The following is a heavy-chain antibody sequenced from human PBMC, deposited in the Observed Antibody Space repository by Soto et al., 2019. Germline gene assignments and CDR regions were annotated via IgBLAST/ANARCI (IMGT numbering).Heavy chain of an antibody. Sequence: PGGSLRLSCAGSGFTFSDYAMTWISQAPGKGMAWVSTTRSNGEYTYYGDPAKGRFTASRDNSKNTLDVEMSSLRAEDTAVYYCAKDSRTVAVSAARVYGMDVGGQGTTVTVS. V-gene: IGHV3-23*01. CDR2: TRSNGEYT. CDR1: GFTFSDYA. D-gene: IGHD2-2*01. CDR3: AKDSRTVAVSAARVYGMDV. J-gene: IGHJ6*02.